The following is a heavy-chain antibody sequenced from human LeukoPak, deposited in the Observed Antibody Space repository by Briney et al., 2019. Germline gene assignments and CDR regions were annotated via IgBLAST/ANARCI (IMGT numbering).Heavy chain of an antibody. D-gene: IGHD2-8*01. CDR3: ARMSGTDKYDARGKDACDI. CDR2: INSDGTSK. J-gene: IGHJ3*02. CDR1: GFTFSNYW. V-gene: IGHV3-74*01. Sequence: GGSLRLSCAASGFTFSNYWMHWVRQAPGKGLVWVSRINSDGTSKTYADSVKGRFTISRDNTKNTLYLQMNGLSADDTAVYYCARMSGTDKYDARGKDACDIWGKGAMLTVSS.